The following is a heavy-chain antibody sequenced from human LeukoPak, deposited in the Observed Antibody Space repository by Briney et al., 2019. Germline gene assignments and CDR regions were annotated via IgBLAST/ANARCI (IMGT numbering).Heavy chain of an antibody. J-gene: IGHJ4*02. Sequence: GGSLRRSCAASGFTFDDYAMHWVRQAPGKGLEWVSGISWNSGSIGYADSVKGRFTISRDNARNSLYLQMNSLRAEDTALYYCAKFDYWGQGTLVTVSS. V-gene: IGHV3-9*01. CDR3: AKFDY. CDR2: ISWNSGSI. CDR1: GFTFDDYA.